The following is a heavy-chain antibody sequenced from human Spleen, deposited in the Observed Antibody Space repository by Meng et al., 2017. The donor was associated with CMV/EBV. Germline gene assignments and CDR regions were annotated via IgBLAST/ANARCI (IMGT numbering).Heavy chain of an antibody. D-gene: IGHD2-2*01. CDR3: AKDVVRGYCSSTGCSATEY. J-gene: IGHJ4*02. V-gene: IGHV3-23*01. CDR2: ISGTGVST. Sequence: GGSLRLSCAASGFTFSSYEMNWVRQAPGKGLEWVSSISGTGVSTYYADSVKGRFNISRDNSKSTLYLQMNSLGAEDMAVYYCAKDVVRGYCSSTGCSATEYWGQGTQVTVSS. CDR1: GFTFSSYE.